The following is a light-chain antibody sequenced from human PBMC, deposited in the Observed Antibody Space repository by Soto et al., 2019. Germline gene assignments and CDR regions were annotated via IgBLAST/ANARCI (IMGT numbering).Light chain of an antibody. CDR1: KLGDKY. V-gene: IGLV3-1*01. CDR2: QDS. CDR3: QAWGSSTGV. Sequence: ELTQPPSVSVSPGQTASITCSGDKLGDKYACWYQQKPGQSPVLVIYQDSKRPSGIPERFSGSNSGNTATLTISGTQAMDEADYYCQAWGSSTGVFGTGTKLTVL. J-gene: IGLJ1*01.